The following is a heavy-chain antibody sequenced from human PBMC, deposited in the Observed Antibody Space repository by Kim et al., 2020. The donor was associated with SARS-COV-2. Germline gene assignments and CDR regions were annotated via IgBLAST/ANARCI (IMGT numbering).Heavy chain of an antibody. Sequence: SVKVSCKASGGTFSSYAISWVRQAPGQGLEWMGGIIPIFGTANYAQKFQGRVTITADESTSTAYMELSSLRSEDTAVYYCARASHDYGDYERVPRDAHYYYYGMDVWGQGTTVTVSS. J-gene: IGHJ6*02. V-gene: IGHV1-69*13. CDR1: GGTFSSYA. CDR2: IIPIFGTA. D-gene: IGHD4-17*01. CDR3: ARASHDYGDYERVPRDAHYYYYGMDV.